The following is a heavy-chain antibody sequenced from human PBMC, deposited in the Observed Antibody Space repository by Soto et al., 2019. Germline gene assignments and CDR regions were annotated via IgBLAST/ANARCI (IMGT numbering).Heavy chain of an antibody. D-gene: IGHD2-21*01. Sequence: SETLSLTCTVSGGSISSYYWIWIRQPPVNGLEFIGYIYYSCSTNYNPSLKSRVTISVYACKNHFSLKLSSVTATDTAVYLCVGGDPWVGFDYWGQGTLVTVSS. CDR2: IYYSCST. CDR1: GGSISSYY. CDR3: VGGDPWVGFDY. J-gene: IGHJ4*02. V-gene: IGHV4-59*08.